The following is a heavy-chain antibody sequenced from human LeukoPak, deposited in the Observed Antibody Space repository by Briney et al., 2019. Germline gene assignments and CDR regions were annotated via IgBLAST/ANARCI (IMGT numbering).Heavy chain of an antibody. J-gene: IGHJ4*02. D-gene: IGHD6-13*01. CDR1: GGSTSSYQ. V-gene: IGHV4-59*08. CDR3: ATSSWYRFDY. Sequence: PSETLSLTCTVSGGSTSSYQWSWIRQPPGKGLEWIGHMYYSGSTNYNPSLKSRVTISVDTSKNHLSLKLSFVTAADTAVYYCATSSWYRFDYWGQGTLATVSS. CDR2: MYYSGST.